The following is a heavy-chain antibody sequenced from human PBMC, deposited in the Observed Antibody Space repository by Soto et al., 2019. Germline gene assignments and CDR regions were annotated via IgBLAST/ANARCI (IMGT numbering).Heavy chain of an antibody. J-gene: IGHJ4*02. CDR2: IYHSGST. V-gene: IGHV4-30-2*01. Sequence: QLQLQESGSGLAKPSQTLSLTCAVSGGSISSGGYSWSWIRQPPGKGLEWIGYIYHSGSTYYNPSLKSRVTISVDRSKNQFSLKLSSVTAADTAVYYCARAQYSSSWPYFDYWGQGTLVTVSS. D-gene: IGHD6-13*01. CDR3: ARAQYSSSWPYFDY. CDR1: GGSISSGGYS.